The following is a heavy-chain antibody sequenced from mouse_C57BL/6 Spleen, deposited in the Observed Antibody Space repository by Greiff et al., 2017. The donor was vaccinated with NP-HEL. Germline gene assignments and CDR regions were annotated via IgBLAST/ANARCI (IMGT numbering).Heavy chain of an antibody. CDR3: ARAYYSNYCEY. J-gene: IGHJ2*01. CDR2: IHPNSGST. D-gene: IGHD2-5*01. CDR1: GYTFTSYW. V-gene: IGHV1-64*01. Sequence: SGAELVKPGASVKLSCKASGYTFTSYWMHWVKQRPGQGLEWIGMIHPNSGSTNYNEKFKSKATLTVDKSSSTAYMQLSSLTSEDSAVYYYARAYYSNYCEYWGQGTTLTVSS.